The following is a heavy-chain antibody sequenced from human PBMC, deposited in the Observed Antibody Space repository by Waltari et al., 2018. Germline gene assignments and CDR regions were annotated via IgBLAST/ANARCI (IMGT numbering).Heavy chain of an antibody. CDR3: AVIAAADAFDI. J-gene: IGHJ3*02. V-gene: IGHV3-53*01. D-gene: IGHD6-13*01. Sequence: EVQLVESGGGLIQPGGSLRLSCAASGFTVSSNYMSWVRQAPGMGLEWVSVIYSGGSTYYADSVKGRFTISRDNSKNTLYLQMNSLRAEDTAVYYCAVIAAADAFDIWGQGTMVTVSS. CDR1: GFTVSSNY. CDR2: IYSGGST.